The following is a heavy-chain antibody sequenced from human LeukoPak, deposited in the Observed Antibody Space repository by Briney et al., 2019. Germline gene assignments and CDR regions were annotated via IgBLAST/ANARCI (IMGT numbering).Heavy chain of an antibody. V-gene: IGHV4-61*02. J-gene: IGHJ4*02. CDR1: GGSISSGSYY. D-gene: IGHD2-21*02. CDR3: ARGGYCGGDCYFYY. Sequence: SETLSLTCTVPGGSISSGSYYWSWIRQPAGKGLEWIGRIYTSGSTNYNPSLKSRVTISVDTSKNQFSLKLSSVTAADTAVYYCARGGYCGGDCYFYYWGQGTLVTVSS. CDR2: IYTSGST.